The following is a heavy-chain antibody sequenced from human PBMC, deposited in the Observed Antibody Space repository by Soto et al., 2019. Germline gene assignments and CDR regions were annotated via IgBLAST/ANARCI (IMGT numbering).Heavy chain of an antibody. D-gene: IGHD3-22*01. J-gene: IGHJ4*02. CDR1: GFTFSSYG. Sequence: GGSLRLSCAASGFTFSSYGMHWARQAPGKGLEWVAGISYDGSNKYYVDSVKGRFTISRDNSKNTLDLQMNSLRAEDTAVFYCAKDTYYHDTSGYYTFDYWGQGTLVTVSS. V-gene: IGHV3-30*18. CDR2: ISYDGSNK. CDR3: AKDTYYHDTSGYYTFDY.